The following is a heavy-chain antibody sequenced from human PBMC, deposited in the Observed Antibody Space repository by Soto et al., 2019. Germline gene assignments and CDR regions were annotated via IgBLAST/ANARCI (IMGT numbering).Heavy chain of an antibody. CDR2: IDPSGTT. Sequence: PSETLSLTFAVSGNTDNTDFYWGWIRQPPGKGLEWIGSIDPSGTTYYNPSLKSRFIISVDTSKKNFSLNLRSVTAADTALYYCVGYTATNNWFHXWGQGTLVTASX. CDR1: GNTDNTDFY. V-gene: IGHV4-38-2*01. CDR3: VGYTATNNWFHX. J-gene: IGHJ5*02. D-gene: IGHD6-13*01.